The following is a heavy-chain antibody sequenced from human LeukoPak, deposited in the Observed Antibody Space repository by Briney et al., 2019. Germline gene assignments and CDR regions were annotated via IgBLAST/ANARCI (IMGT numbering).Heavy chain of an antibody. Sequence: GGSLRLSCAASGFTSSSYALNWVRQAPGKGLEWVATVSGSGDRMYHADSVKGRFTISRDNSKNTIYLQMNSLRAEDTALYYCAKAAAAPGFDFWGQGTLVAVSS. D-gene: IGHD6-13*01. J-gene: IGHJ4*02. CDR1: GFTSSSYA. CDR2: VSGSGDRM. V-gene: IGHV3-23*01. CDR3: AKAAAAPGFDF.